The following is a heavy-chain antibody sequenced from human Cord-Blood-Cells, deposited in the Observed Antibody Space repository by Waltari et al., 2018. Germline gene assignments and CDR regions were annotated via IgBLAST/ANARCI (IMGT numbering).Heavy chain of an antibody. CDR3: ASSSFSGSYWDY. J-gene: IGHJ4*02. Sequence: EVQLVESGGGLVQPGGSLRLSCAASGFTFSDHYMDWVRQAPGKGLEWVGRNRNKDNSYTTEYAASVKGRFTISRDDSKNSLYLQMNSLKTEDTAVYYCASSSFSGSYWDYWGQGTLVTVSS. CDR1: GFTFSDHY. CDR2: NRNKDNSYTT. D-gene: IGHD1-26*01. V-gene: IGHV3-72*01.